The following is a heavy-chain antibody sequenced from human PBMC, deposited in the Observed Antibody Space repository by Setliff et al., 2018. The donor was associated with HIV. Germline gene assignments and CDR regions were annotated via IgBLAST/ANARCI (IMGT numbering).Heavy chain of an antibody. Sequence: ASVKVSCKASGYTFTSYAMHWVRQAPGQRLEWMGWINAGNGNTKYSQKFQGRVTITRDTSAGTAYMELSSLRSEDTAVYYCARALFIPTYYYDSSGYYAPDYYFDYWGQGTLVTVS. CDR2: INAGNGNT. CDR3: ARALFIPTYYYDSSGYYAPDYYFDY. J-gene: IGHJ4*02. D-gene: IGHD3-22*01. CDR1: GYTFTSYA. V-gene: IGHV1-3*01.